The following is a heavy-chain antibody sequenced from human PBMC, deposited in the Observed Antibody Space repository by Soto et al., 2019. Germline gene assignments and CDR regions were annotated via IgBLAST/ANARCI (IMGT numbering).Heavy chain of an antibody. V-gene: IGHV4-30-2*01. CDR1: GGSISSGGYS. D-gene: IGHD6-13*01. J-gene: IGHJ4*02. Sequence: QLQLQESGSGLVKPSQTLSLTCAVSGGSISSGGYSWNWIRQPPGKGLEWIGYIYHSGSTYYNPSLKSRGTIXVXRXXTQFSLKLSSVTAADTAVYYCASSHAGAHITAAVHWGQGTLVTVSS. CDR3: ASSHAGAHITAAVH. CDR2: IYHSGST.